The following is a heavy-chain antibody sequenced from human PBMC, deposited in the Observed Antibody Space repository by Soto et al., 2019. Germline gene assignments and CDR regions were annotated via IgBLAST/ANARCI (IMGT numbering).Heavy chain of an antibody. Sequence: PSETLSLTCAVYGGSFSGYYWSWIRQPPGKGLEWIGEINHSGSTNYNPSLKSRVTISVDTSKNQFSLKLSSVTAADTAVYYCARGEDWYFDLWGRGTLVTVSS. CDR3: ARGEDWYFDL. J-gene: IGHJ2*01. CDR2: INHSGST. CDR1: GGSFSGYY. V-gene: IGHV4-34*01.